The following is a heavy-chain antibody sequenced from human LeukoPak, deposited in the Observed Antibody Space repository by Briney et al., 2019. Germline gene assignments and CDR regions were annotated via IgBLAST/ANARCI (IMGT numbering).Heavy chain of an antibody. J-gene: IGHJ4*02. D-gene: IGHD3-10*01. CDR2: ITSTSNHI. CDR1: GFTFSTYD. Sequence: GGSLRLSCVASGFTFSTYDMNWVRQAPGKGLEWVSAITSTSNHINYADSVKGRFTISRDSANNSLYLQMNGLRAEDTAVYYCARVYSANGYGSGYYDYWGQGTLVTVSS. V-gene: IGHV3-21*01. CDR3: ARVYSANGYGSGYYDY.